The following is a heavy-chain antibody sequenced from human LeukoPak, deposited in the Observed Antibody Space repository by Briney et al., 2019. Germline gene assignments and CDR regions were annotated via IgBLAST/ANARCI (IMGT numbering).Heavy chain of an antibody. V-gene: IGHV1-2*02. D-gene: IGHD3-22*01. CDR1: GYTFTGYY. CDR3: ARDFGLYDSSPAGY. J-gene: IGHJ4*02. Sequence: ASVKVSCKASGYTFTGYYMHWVRQAPGQGLEWMGWINPSSGGTKYTQKFQGRVTMTRDTSIRTAYMELSRLRSDDTAVYYCARDFGLYDSSPAGYWGQGTLVTVSS. CDR2: INPSSGGT.